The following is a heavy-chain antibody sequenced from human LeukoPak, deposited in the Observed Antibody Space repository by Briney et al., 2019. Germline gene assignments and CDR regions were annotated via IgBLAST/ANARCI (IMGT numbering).Heavy chain of an antibody. CDR1: GFTFSSYA. CDR2: ISGSGGST. V-gene: IGHV3-23*01. J-gene: IGHJ6*02. Sequence: GGSLRLSCAASGFTFSSYAMSWVRQAPGKGLEWVSAISGSGGSTYYADSVKGRFTISRDNSKNTLYLQMNSLRAEDTAVYYCAKDSRIWEGYYYYYGMDVWGQGTTVTVSS. CDR3: AKDSRIWEGYYYYYGMDV. D-gene: IGHD1-26*01.